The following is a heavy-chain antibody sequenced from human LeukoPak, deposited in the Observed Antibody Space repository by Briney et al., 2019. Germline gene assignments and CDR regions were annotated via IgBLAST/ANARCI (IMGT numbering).Heavy chain of an antibody. V-gene: IGHV4-38-2*02. J-gene: IGHJ4*02. CDR1: GYSISSGYY. Sequence: SETLSLTCTVSGYSISSGYYWGWIRQPPGKGLEWIGSIYHSGSTYYNPSLKSRVTMSVDTSKSQFSLKLSSVTAADTAVYYCARDGDYGYWGQGTLVTVSS. D-gene: IGHD4-17*01. CDR2: IYHSGST. CDR3: ARDGDYGY.